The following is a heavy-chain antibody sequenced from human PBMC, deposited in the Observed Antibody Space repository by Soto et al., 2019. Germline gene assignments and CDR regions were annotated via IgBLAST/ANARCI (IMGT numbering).Heavy chain of an antibody. CDR3: ARNMDYYYGPGSGNGHGF. J-gene: IGHJ6*02. Sequence: QVQLVQSGAEMKEPGDSVRVSCEASGYTFTSYYIHWVRQAPGQGLEWMGWINPKFGDTTYAQDFQGRVSMTRDISISTVYMDLSRLTSDDTAIYYCARNMDYYYGPGSGNGHGFWGQGTTVTVFS. CDR1: GYTFTSYY. D-gene: IGHD3-10*01. V-gene: IGHV1-2*02. CDR2: INPKFGDT.